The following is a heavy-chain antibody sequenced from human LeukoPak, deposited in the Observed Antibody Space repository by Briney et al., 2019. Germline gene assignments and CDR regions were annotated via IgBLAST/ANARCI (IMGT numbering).Heavy chain of an antibody. V-gene: IGHV3-48*01. CDR3: AKIVDPNGVDY. Sequence: GGSLRLSCAISSFTFSGFAINWVRQAPGKGPEWVSYISSSGTTVYYADFVKGRFTISRDQRSLYLRMNSLRAEDTAVYYCAKIVDPNGVDYWGQGTLVTVSS. CDR1: SFTFSGFA. D-gene: IGHD2-21*01. CDR2: ISSSGTTV. J-gene: IGHJ4*02.